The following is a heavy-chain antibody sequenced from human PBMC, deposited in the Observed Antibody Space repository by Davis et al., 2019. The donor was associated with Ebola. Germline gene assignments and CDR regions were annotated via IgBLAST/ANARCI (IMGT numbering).Heavy chain of an antibody. V-gene: IGHV4-4*07. CDR1: GDSISSYY. J-gene: IGHJ4*02. CDR3: ARSSTIAVAGYEACDS. CDR2: FYASGNT. D-gene: IGHD6-19*01. Sequence: SETLSLTCTVSGDSISSYYWTWVRQPAGKGLEWIGHFYASGNTNYNPSLKSRVTMSVDTSKNQFSLKLSSVTAADAAVYYCARSSTIAVAGYEACDSWDQGTLVTVSS.